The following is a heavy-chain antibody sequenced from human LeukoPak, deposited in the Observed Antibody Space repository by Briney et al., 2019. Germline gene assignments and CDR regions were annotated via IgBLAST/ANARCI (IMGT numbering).Heavy chain of an antibody. CDR3: ASRTYYYDSRGPFNWFDL. V-gene: IGHV4-30-4*08. CDR2: IYYSGSI. J-gene: IGHJ5*02. CDR1: GGSISSGDYY. Sequence: SETLSLTCTVSGGSISSGDYYWSWIRQPPGKGLEWIGYIYYSGSIYYNSSLKSRVTISLDTSKNQFSLKLSSVTAADTAVYYCASRTYYYDSRGPFNWFDLWGQGTLVTVSS. D-gene: IGHD3-22*01.